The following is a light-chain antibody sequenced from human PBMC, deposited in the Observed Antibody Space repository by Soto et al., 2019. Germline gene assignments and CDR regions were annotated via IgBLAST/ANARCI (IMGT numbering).Light chain of an antibody. J-gene: IGKJ4*01. CDR3: QHRSIWPPA. Sequence: EIVMTQSPATLSLSPGERATLSCWASQSVGTYLAWYQQKPGQAPRLLIYDSSKRAADIPARFSGSGSGTDFTLPISSLEPEDFAVYYCQHRSIWPPAFGGGTKVEIK. CDR2: DSS. V-gene: IGKV3-11*01. CDR1: QSVGTY.